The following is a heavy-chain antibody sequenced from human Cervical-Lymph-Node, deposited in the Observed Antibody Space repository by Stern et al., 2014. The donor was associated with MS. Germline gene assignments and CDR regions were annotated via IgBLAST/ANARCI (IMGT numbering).Heavy chain of an antibody. CDR2: VNANGDSA. J-gene: IGHJ6*02. CDR3: ATLYDSSGNYGMEV. V-gene: IGHV1-46*01. D-gene: IGHD5/OR15-5a*01. Sequence: VQLVESGAQVKKPGASVKVSCKGSGYTFIRYYIQWVRPAPGQGLEWMGIVNANGDSARYAQKFQGRVTMVSDTSTSTVSMELSSLRSEDTAVYYCATLYDSSGNYGMEVWGQGTTVIVSS. CDR1: GYTFIRYY.